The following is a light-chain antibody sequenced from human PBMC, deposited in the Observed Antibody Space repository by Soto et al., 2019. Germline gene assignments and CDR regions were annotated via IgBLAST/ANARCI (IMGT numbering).Light chain of an antibody. V-gene: IGKV3-15*01. CDR3: QQYDVWPALT. CDR2: GAS. CDR1: QSIGSR. J-gene: IGKJ4*01. Sequence: EKVMTQSPVNLSVSPGQRATLSCRASQSIGSRLAWYQQKPGQAPRLLIYGASTSATGIPDRFTGSGSGTDFTLTISSLQSEDFAVYYCQQYDVWPALTFGGGTKVEI.